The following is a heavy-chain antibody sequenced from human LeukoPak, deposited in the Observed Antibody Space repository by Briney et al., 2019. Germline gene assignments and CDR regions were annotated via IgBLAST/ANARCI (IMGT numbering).Heavy chain of an antibody. J-gene: IGHJ5*02. CDR3: ARDLGVLFNNWFDP. D-gene: IGHD2-21*01. CDR1: GGSISSYY. CDR2: IYTSGST. V-gene: IGHV4-4*07. Sequence: SETLSLTCTVSGGSISSYYWSWIRQPAGKGLEWIGRIYTSGSTNYNPSLKSRVTMSVDTSKNQFSLKLSSVTAADTAVYYCARDLGVLFNNWFDPWGQGTLVTVSS.